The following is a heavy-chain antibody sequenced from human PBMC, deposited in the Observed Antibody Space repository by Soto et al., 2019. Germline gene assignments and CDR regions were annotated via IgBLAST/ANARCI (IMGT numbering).Heavy chain of an antibody. CDR2: IYHSGGT. CDR3: ARAGRGYCSGGSCYSGLHGMDV. CDR1: GGSISSSNW. J-gene: IGHJ6*02. D-gene: IGHD2-15*01. Sequence: QVQLQESGPGLVKPSGTLSLTCAVSGGSISSSNWWSWVRQPPGKGLEWIGEIYHSGGTNYDPSLKSRVTIAVVKSKNQFCLKLSSVAAADTAVYYCARAGRGYCSGGSCYSGLHGMDVWGQGTTVTVAS. V-gene: IGHV4-4*02.